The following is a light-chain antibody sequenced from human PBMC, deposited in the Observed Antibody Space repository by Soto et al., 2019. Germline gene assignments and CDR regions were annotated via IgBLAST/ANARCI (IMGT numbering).Light chain of an antibody. J-gene: IGKJ2*01. CDR2: GAS. CDR1: QSVSSN. V-gene: IGKV3-15*01. Sequence: EIVMTQSPATLSVSPGERATLSCRASQSVSSNLAWYQQKPGQAPRLLIYGASTRATGIPARFSGSGSGTEFTLTISSLQSEDFATYYCQQYDDYSTFGQGTKLEIK. CDR3: QQYDDYST.